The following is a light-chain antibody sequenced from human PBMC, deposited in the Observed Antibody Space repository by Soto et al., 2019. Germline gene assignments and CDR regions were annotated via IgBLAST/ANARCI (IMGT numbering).Light chain of an antibody. J-gene: IGKJ3*01. CDR2: GAS. CDR3: QQYGSSPRVT. CDR1: QSVSSN. V-gene: IGKV3-20*01. Sequence: EIVLTQSPATLSLSPGERYTLSCRASQSVSSNLAWYQQKPGQAPRLLIYGASSRATGIPDRFSGSGSGTDFTLTISRLEPEDFAVYYCQQYGSSPRVTFGPGTKVDIK.